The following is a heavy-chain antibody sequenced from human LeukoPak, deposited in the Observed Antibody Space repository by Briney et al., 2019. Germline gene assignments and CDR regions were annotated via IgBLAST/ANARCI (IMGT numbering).Heavy chain of an antibody. CDR1: GGSMSPFY. D-gene: IGHD2-21*02. Sequence: SETLSLTCTVSGGSMSPFYWSWVRQSPGKGLEWIGSIYYSGSTNYNPSLKSRVTISVDTSKNQFSLKLSYGTAGDTAVYYCARGGGGDGIDYWGQGTLVTVSS. CDR3: ARGGGGDGIDY. V-gene: IGHV4-59*01. CDR2: IYYSGST. J-gene: IGHJ4*02.